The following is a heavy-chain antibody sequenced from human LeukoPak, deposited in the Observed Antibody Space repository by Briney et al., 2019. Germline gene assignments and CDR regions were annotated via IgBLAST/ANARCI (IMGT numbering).Heavy chain of an antibody. CDR3: ARHRGSSIVGSDFDS. Sequence: PGGSLRLSCAASGFTFTRHSMNWVRQAPGKGLEWVSFIGIWNSPIYYGDSVRGRFSISRDNAKNSVFLQMNSLRVEDTAVYYCARHRGSSIVGSDFDSWGQGTLVTVSS. J-gene: IGHJ4*02. D-gene: IGHD1-26*01. CDR2: IGIWNSPI. V-gene: IGHV3-48*01. CDR1: GFTFTRHS.